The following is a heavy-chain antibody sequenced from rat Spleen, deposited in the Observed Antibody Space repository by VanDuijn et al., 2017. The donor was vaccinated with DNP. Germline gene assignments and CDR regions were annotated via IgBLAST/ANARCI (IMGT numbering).Heavy chain of an antibody. D-gene: IGHD1-4*01. Sequence: EVQLVESGGGLVQPGRSLKLSCAASGFTVSDYNLAWVRQAPKKGLEWVTTISFDGTETYYQDSVKGRFTISREDAKSTLYLQMDSLRAEDTATYYCARHSDPGISAMDAWGQGTSVTVSS. J-gene: IGHJ4*01. V-gene: IGHV5-7*01. CDR2: ISFDGTET. CDR3: ARHSDPGISAMDA. CDR1: GFTVSDYN.